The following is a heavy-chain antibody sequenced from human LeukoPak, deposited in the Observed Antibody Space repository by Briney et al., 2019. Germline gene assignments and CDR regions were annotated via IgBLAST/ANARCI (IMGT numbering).Heavy chain of an antibody. Sequence: ASVKVSCKASGYTFTSYDINWVRQATGQGLEWMGWMNPNSGNTGYAQKFQGRVTMTRNTSISTAYMELSSLRSEDTAVYYCARLSTRAGWGSYRYYYFDYWGQGTLVTVSS. J-gene: IGHJ4*02. V-gene: IGHV1-8*01. CDR3: ARLSTRAGWGSYRYYYFDY. CDR2: MNPNSGNT. CDR1: GYTFTSYD. D-gene: IGHD3-16*02.